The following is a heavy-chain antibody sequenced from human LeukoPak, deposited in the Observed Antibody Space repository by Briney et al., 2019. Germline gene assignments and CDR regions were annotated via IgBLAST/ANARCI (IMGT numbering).Heavy chain of an antibody. D-gene: IGHD2-15*01. CDR2: IKEDGSEK. Sequence: GGSLRLSCAASGFTFRNYWMRWVRQAPGKGLEWVANIKEDGSEKYYVDSVKGRFTISRDNAKNSLYLQMNSLRAEDTAVYYCAREQGGGYYYYYYMDVWGKGTTVTISS. V-gene: IGHV3-7*03. CDR3: AREQGGGYYYYYYMDV. CDR1: GFTFRNYW. J-gene: IGHJ6*03.